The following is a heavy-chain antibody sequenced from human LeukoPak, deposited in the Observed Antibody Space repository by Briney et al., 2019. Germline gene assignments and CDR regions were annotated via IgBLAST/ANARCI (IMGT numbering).Heavy chain of an antibody. CDR3: AGGTGWLIDS. CDR2: INWNGGST. CDR1: GFTFDDYG. V-gene: IGHV3-20*04. D-gene: IGHD3-9*01. J-gene: IGHJ4*02. Sequence: PGGSLRLSCAASGFTFDDYGMSWVRQAPGKGLEWVSGINWNGGSTGYADSVKGRFTISRDNAKNSLYLQMSSLRPEDTALYYCAGGTGWLIDSWGQGTLVTVSS.